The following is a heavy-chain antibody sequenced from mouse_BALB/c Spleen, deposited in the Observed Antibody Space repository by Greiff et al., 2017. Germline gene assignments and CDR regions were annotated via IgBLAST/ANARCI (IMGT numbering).Heavy chain of an antibody. CDR3: ARSDDCYYLYAMSC. D-gene: IGHD2-3*01. Sequence: VQLQQSGAELVKPGDSVTLSCTVSGFNINDNYTHRVKQRPEQGLEWIGRTDPANGNTKYDPKFQSKATITADTSSNTAYLQLSSLTSEDTAVYYCARSDDCYYLYAMSCWSQGTSVGVSS. V-gene: IGHV14-3*02. CDR1: GFNINDNY. J-gene: IGHJ4*01. CDR2: TDPANGNT.